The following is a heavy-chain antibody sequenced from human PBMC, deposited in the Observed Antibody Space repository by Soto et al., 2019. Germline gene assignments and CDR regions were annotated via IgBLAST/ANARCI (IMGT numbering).Heavy chain of an antibody. J-gene: IGHJ6*03. Sequence: SETRCLTCAFYGGSFAGYYWSGSRQPPGKGLEWIGEINHSGSTNYNPSLKSRVTISVDTSKNQFSLKLSSVTAADTAVYYCARAHRGSSSLHYYYMDVWGKGTTVT. V-gene: IGHV4-34*01. CDR3: ARAHRGSSSLHYYYMDV. CDR2: INHSGST. CDR1: GGSFAGYY. D-gene: IGHD6-13*01.